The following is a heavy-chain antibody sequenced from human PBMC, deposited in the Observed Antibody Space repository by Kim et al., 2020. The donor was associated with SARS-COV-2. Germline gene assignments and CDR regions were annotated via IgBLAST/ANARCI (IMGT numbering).Heavy chain of an antibody. CDR2: ISYDGSNK. CDR3: AKDVEQRTYYYYYGMDV. CDR1: GFTFSSYG. Sequence: GGSLRLSCAASGFTFSSYGMHWVRQAPGKGLEWVAVISYDGSNKYYADSVKGRFTISRDNSKNTLYLQMNSLRAEDTAVYYCAKDVEQRTYYYYYGMDVLSRGTTVIVSS. V-gene: IGHV3-30*18. J-gene: IGHJ6*02. D-gene: IGHD2-15*01.